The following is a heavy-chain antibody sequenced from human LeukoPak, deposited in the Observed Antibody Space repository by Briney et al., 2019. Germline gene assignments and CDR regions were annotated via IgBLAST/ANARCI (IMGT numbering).Heavy chain of an antibody. Sequence: GGSLRLSCAASGFTFSDYYMSWIRQAPGKGLEWVSYINYSGSTMYYADSVKGRFTISRDNAKNSLYPQMNSLRVEDTAVYYCARRGELLRDNWLDPWGQGALVTVSS. V-gene: IGHV3-11*04. D-gene: IGHD1-26*01. CDR1: GFTFSDYY. J-gene: IGHJ5*02. CDR2: INYSGSTM. CDR3: ARRGELLRDNWLDP.